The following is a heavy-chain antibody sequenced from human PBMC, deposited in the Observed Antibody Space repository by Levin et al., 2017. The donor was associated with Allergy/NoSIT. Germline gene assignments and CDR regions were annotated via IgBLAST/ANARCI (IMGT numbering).Heavy chain of an antibody. CDR3: ARLTADYYFSLDL. Sequence: EASVKVSCKASGYDFTTYVITWVRQAPGQGLEWLGWIAAYNGKTSYPQNLQGRVTVTMDTTTTTAFLELRSLRSDDTAVYYCARLTADYYFSLDLWGQGTPVTVSS. CDR2: IAAYNGKT. J-gene: IGHJ6*02. D-gene: IGHD2-21*02. V-gene: IGHV1-18*01. CDR1: GYDFTTYV.